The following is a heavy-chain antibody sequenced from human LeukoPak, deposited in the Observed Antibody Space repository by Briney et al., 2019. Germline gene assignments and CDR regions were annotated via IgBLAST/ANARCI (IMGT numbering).Heavy chain of an antibody. CDR1: GYTFTGYY. Sequence: ASVKVSCKASGYTFTGYYMHWVRQAPGQGLEWMGWINPNSGGTNYVQKFQGWVTMTRDTSISTAYMELSRLRSDDTAVYYCAIVKVAAGNYYFDYWGQGTLVTVSS. V-gene: IGHV1-2*04. CDR3: AIVKVAAGNYYFDY. J-gene: IGHJ4*02. D-gene: IGHD6-13*01. CDR2: INPNSGGT.